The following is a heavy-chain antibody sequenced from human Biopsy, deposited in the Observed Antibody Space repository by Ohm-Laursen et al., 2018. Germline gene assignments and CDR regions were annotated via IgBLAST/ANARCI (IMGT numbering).Heavy chain of an antibody. CDR3: ARDKYRSWNYFDN. V-gene: IGHV1-2*02. CDR1: GYTFSGYY. CDR2: INPDSGAT. Sequence: ASVKVSCKASGYTFSGYYMHWVRQAPGQGLEWMGWINPDSGATNYAQKFQGRVTMTRDTSISTAYMELSRLGSDDTAVYYCARDKYRSWNYFDNWGQGSLVTVSS. J-gene: IGHJ4*02. D-gene: IGHD6-19*01.